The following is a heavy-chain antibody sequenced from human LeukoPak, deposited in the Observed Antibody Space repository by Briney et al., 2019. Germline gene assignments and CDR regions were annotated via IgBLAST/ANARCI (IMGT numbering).Heavy chain of an antibody. Sequence: GASVKVSCKASGGTFSSYAISWVRQAPGQGLEWMGRIIPILGIANYAQKFQGRVTITADKSTSTAYMELSSLRSEDTAVYYCARDQGGDRTLFDYWGQGTLDTVSS. CDR1: GGTFSSYA. J-gene: IGHJ4*02. CDR2: IIPILGIA. V-gene: IGHV1-69*04. D-gene: IGHD2-21*02. CDR3: ARDQGGDRTLFDY.